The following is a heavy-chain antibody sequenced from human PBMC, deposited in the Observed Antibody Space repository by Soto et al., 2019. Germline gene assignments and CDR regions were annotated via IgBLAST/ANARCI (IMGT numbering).Heavy chain of an antibody. CDR3: ARDRSGYDLGLSNAFDI. V-gene: IGHV3-23*01. CDR2: ISASGDTT. J-gene: IGHJ3*02. D-gene: IGHD5-12*01. Sequence: PGGSLRLSCAASGFTFTSYAMTWLRQAPEKGLQWVSSISASGDTTYYADSVKGRFTISRHNSKNTLYLQMNSLRAEDTAVYYCARDRSGYDLGLSNAFDIWGQGTMVTVSS. CDR1: GFTFTSYA.